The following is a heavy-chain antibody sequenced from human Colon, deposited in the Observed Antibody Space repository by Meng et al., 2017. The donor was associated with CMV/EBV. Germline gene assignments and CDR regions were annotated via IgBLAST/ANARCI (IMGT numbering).Heavy chain of an antibody. CDR2: IYYTGST. D-gene: IGHD3-16*01. J-gene: IGHJ6*02. Sequence: ETLSLTCTVSGGSISSYYWSWIRQSPGWGLEWIGHIYYTGSTNYNPSLKSRVTISVDTSKNQFSLKLSSVTTADTAMYYCARVGGRYNTLGGMDVWGQGTTVTVSS. V-gene: IGHV4-59*01. CDR3: ARVGGRYNTLGGMDV. CDR1: GGSISSYY.